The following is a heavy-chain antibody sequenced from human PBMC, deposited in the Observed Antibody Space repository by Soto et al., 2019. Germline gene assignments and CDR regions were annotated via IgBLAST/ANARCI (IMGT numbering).Heavy chain of an antibody. CDR3: ARDPNRGDFWSGYYTTEYYFDY. CDR2: ISAYNGNT. J-gene: IGHJ4*02. V-gene: IGHV1-18*01. D-gene: IGHD3-3*01. Sequence: GSVKVSCKASGYTFTSYGISWVRQAPGQGLEWMGWISAYNGNTNYAQKLQGRVTMTTDTSTSTAYMELRSLRSDDTAVYYCARDPNRGDFWSGYYTTEYYFDYWGQGTLVTVSS. CDR1: GYTFTSYG.